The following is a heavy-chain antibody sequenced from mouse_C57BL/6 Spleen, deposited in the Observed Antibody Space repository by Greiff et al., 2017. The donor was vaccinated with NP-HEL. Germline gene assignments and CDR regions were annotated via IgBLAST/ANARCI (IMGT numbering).Heavy chain of an antibody. J-gene: IGHJ1*03. V-gene: IGHV1-18*01. CDR1: GYTFTDYN. D-gene: IGHD1-1*01. Sequence: EVQLQQSGPELVKPGASVKIPCKASGYTFTDYNMDWVKQSHGKSLEWIGDINPNNGGTIYNQKFKGKATLTVDKSSRTAYMELRSLTSEDTAVDYCARSHLLPKGGYFDVWGTGTTVTVSS. CDR2: INPNNGGT. CDR3: ARSHLLPKGGYFDV.